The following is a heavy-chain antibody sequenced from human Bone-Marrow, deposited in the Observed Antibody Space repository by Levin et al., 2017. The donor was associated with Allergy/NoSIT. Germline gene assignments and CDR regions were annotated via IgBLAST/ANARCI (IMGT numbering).Heavy chain of an antibody. J-gene: IGHJ4*02. D-gene: IGHD1-26*01. Sequence: GESLKISCAASGFTFSNAWMNWVRQAPGKGLEWVGRIKSKTDGGTTDYAAPVKGRFTISRDDSKNTLYLQMNSLKTEDTAVYYCTTDGVGATFNFDYWGQGTLVTVSS. CDR3: TTDGVGATFNFDY. V-gene: IGHV3-15*07. CDR1: GFTFSNAW. CDR2: IKSKTDGGTT.